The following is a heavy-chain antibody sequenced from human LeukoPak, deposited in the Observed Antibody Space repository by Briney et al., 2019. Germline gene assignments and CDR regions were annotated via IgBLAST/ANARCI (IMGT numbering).Heavy chain of an antibody. V-gene: IGHV3-30-3*01. D-gene: IGHD1-26*01. J-gene: IGHJ5*02. CDR1: GFTFSSYA. Sequence: GGSLRLSCAASGFTFSSYAMHWVRQAPGKGLEWVAVIQHDGSDKFYADSVKGRFTISRDNSKNMLYLQLNRLRAEDTAVYYCARGAVSYPDLNDITRKSGSYYGSTNWFDPWGQGTLVTVSS. CDR2: IQHDGSDK. CDR3: ARGAVSYPDLNDITRKSGSYYGSTNWFDP.